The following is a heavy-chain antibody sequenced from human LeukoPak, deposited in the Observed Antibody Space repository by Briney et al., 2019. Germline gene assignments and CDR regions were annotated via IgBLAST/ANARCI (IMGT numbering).Heavy chain of an antibody. V-gene: IGHV1-24*01. CDR1: GYSLTDLS. Sequence: ASVKVSCKFSGYSLTDLSMHWVRPAPGNGLAWMGGFDPEHREAIYAQKFQGRVSMTEDTSTDTAYMELSSLRSEDTAVYYCAAGGIYSLLDYWGQGSLVTVSS. CDR3: AAGGIYSLLDY. J-gene: IGHJ4*02. D-gene: IGHD1-26*01. CDR2: FDPEHREA.